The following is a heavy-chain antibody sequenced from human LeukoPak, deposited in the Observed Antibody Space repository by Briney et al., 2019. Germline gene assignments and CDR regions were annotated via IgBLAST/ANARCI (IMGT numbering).Heavy chain of an antibody. CDR1: GYSFTSYV. D-gene: IGHD2-15*01. J-gene: IGHJ6*02. V-gene: IGHV1-3*01. CDR2: INAGKGNT. Sequence: ASVKVSCKASGYSFTSYVMHWVRQVPGQRLEWMGWINAGKGNTKYSQTFQGRVTITADESTSTAYMELSSLRSEDTAVYYCARGGTDIVVVVAAAAPYYYYYGMDVWGQGTTVTVSS. CDR3: ARGGTDIVVVVAAAAPYYYYYGMDV.